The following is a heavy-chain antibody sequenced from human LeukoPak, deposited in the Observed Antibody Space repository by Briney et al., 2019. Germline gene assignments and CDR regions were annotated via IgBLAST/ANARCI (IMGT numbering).Heavy chain of an antibody. CDR1: GFTFNTNW. J-gene: IGHJ4*02. D-gene: IGHD3-10*02. Sequence: PGGSLRLSCAASGFTFNTNWMHWVRQAPGKGLVWVSCINGDGSTTTYADSVKGRFTISRDNAKNTVYLQINNLRAEDTAVYYCARVRYYVPDNWGQGTLVTVSS. CDR2: INGDGSTT. CDR3: ARVRYYVPDN. V-gene: IGHV3-74*01.